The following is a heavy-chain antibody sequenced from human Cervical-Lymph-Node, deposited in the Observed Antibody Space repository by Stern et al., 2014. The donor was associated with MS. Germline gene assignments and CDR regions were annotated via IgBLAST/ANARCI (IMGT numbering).Heavy chain of an antibody. Sequence: VHLVESGGGVVQPGRSLRLSCAASGFTFSSYGMHWVRQAPGKGLEWGAVIWYDGSNKYYADSVKGRFTISRDNSKNTLYLQMNSLRAEDTAVYYCARGEVLLWFGESQTTDYWGQGTLVTVSS. CDR3: ARGEVLLWFGESQTTDY. CDR1: GFTFSSYG. J-gene: IGHJ4*02. D-gene: IGHD3-10*01. CDR2: IWYDGSNK. V-gene: IGHV3-33*01.